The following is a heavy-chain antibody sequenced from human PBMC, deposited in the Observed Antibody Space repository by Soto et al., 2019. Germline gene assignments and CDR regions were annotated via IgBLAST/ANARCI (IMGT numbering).Heavy chain of an antibody. D-gene: IGHD2-2*01. CDR3: ARDTSNYFDY. V-gene: IGHV1-18*01. CDR2: ISAYNGNT. Sequence: QVQLVQSGVEVKKPGASVKVSCKASSYTFTSYGITWVRRAPGQGLEWMGWISAYNGNTNYAQKLQGRVTMTTDTSTSTAYMELRRLRSDDTAIYYCARDTSNYFDYWGQGTLVTVSS. CDR1: SYTFTSYG. J-gene: IGHJ4*02.